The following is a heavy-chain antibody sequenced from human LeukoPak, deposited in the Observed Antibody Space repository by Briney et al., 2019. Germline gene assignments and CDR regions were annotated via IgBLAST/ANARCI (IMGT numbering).Heavy chain of an antibody. CDR3: ARGEYQLPQGN. D-gene: IGHD2-2*01. V-gene: IGHV3-66*02. J-gene: IGHJ4*02. Sequence: GSLRLSCAASGFPVSSNYMSWVRQAPGKGLEWVSVIYSGGSTYYADSVKGRFTISRDNSNNTLYLQMNSLRAEDTAVYYCARGEYQLPQGNWGQGTLVTVSS. CDR2: IYSGGST. CDR1: GFPVSSNY.